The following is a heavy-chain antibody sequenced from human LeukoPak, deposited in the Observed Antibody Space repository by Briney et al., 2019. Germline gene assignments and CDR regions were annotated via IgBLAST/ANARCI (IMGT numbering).Heavy chain of an antibody. CDR3: ATRSFDFWSGYQPFDY. J-gene: IGHJ4*02. V-gene: IGHV4-34*01. D-gene: IGHD3-3*01. Sequence: SETLSLTCAVYGGSFSGYYWSWIRQPPGKGLEWMGEINHSGSTNYNPSLKSRVTISVDTSKNQFSLKLSSVTAADTAVYYCATRSFDFWSGYQPFDYWGQGTLVTVSS. CDR2: INHSGST. CDR1: GGSFSGYY.